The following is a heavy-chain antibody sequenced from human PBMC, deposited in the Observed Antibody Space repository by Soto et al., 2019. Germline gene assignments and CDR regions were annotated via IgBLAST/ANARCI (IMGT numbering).Heavy chain of an antibody. D-gene: IGHD5-12*01. Sequence: SETMSLTCTVAGGSITSYDLSWIRQNPGKGLEWIGFVYYTGIARYNPSLKSRVTISVDTSKNQFSLKLTSVTAADTAIYYCERRIVSTETFDYWGQGTLVTVSS. CDR1: GGSITSYD. CDR2: VYYTGIA. V-gene: IGHV4-59*08. CDR3: ERRIVSTETFDY. J-gene: IGHJ4*02.